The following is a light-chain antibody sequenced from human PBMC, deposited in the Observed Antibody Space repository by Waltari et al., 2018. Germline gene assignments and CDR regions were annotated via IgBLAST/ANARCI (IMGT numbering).Light chain of an antibody. CDR2: WAS. V-gene: IGKV4-1*01. CDR1: QSLLHSAVNKSY. J-gene: IGKJ1*01. Sequence: RVTFNCRSSQSLLHSAVNKSYLAWFQQKSGQSPKLLIYWASAREYWVPDRFIGGGSGTDFTLTISRLQPEDVAIYYCLQYYSIPQTFGQGTKVEI. CDR3: LQYYSIPQT.